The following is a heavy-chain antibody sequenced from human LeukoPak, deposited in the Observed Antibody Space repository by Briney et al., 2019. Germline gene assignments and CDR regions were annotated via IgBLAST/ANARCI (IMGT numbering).Heavy chain of an antibody. D-gene: IGHD2-8*01. Sequence: PSGTLSLTCGVSGGSTSNTNWWSWVRQPPGQGLEWIGEISLSGLTNYNPSLKSRVTVSLDKSKNHLSLTLTSVTAADAAVYYCSRENGAFSPFGYWGQGTLVTVPS. V-gene: IGHV4-4*02. CDR2: ISLSGLT. J-gene: IGHJ4*02. CDR1: GGSTSNTNW. CDR3: SRENGAFSPFGY.